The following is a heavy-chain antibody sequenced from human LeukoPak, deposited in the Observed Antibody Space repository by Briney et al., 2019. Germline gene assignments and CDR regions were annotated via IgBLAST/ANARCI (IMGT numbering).Heavy chain of an antibody. CDR1: GFTFSDYY. Sequence: GGSLRHSCAASGFTFSDYYLSWIRQAPGKGLEWVSCISSSGSTIYYADSVKGRFTISRDNAKNSLYLQMNSLRVEDTAVYYCARDRLRSRYDILTGYYYWGQGTLVTVSS. J-gene: IGHJ4*02. CDR3: ARDRLRSRYDILTGYYY. CDR2: ISSSGSTI. D-gene: IGHD3-9*01. V-gene: IGHV3-11*01.